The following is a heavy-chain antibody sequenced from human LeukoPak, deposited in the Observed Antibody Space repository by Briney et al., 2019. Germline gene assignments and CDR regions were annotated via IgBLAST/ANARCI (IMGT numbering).Heavy chain of an antibody. CDR3: ACRDLGSTAPGP. D-gene: IGHD6-13*01. J-gene: IGHJ5*02. V-gene: IGHV5-51*01. Sequence: GESLKISCEGFGYTFTNYWIGWVRQMHGKGLEWMGVIYPGDSRTRYSPSFQGQVTISADKSINTAYLQWSSLKASDSAVYYCACRDLGSTAPGPWGQGTLVTVYS. CDR2: IYPGDSRT. CDR1: GYTFTNYW.